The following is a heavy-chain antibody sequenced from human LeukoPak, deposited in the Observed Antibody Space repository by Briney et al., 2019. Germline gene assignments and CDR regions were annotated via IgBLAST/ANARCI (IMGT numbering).Heavy chain of an antibody. Sequence: PSETLSLTCSVSGGSFSSRYYWGWIRQSPGKGLEWIGGLYYTGSTYYNPSLKSRITISVDTSKNQFSLKLTSVTAADTAVYYCASVYSLYDNWGQGILVIVSS. CDR1: GGSFSSRYY. CDR3: ASVYSLYDN. J-gene: IGHJ4*02. D-gene: IGHD6-13*01. CDR2: LYYTGST. V-gene: IGHV4-39*01.